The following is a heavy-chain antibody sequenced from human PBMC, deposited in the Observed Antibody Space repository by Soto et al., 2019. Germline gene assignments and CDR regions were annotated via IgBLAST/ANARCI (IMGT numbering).Heavy chain of an antibody. Sequence: GGSLRLSCAASGFTFSSYGMHWVRQAPGKGLEWVAVISYDGSNKYYADSVKGRFTISRDNSKNTLYLQMNSLRAEDTAVYYCAKDSLGRQCLAAFGNYYYYGMDVWGQGTTVTVSS. CDR2: ISYDGSNK. CDR3: AKDSLGRQCLAAFGNYYYYGMDV. D-gene: IGHD6-19*01. V-gene: IGHV3-30*18. CDR1: GFTFSSYG. J-gene: IGHJ6*02.